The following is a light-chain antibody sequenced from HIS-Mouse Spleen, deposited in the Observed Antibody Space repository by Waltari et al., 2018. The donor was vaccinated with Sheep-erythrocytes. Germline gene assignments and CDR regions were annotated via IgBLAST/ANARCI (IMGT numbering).Light chain of an antibody. CDR2: QGT. CDR1: KLGDKY. V-gene: IGLV3-1*01. J-gene: IGLJ2*01. Sequence: SSELTQPPSVSVSPGQTASITCSGDKLGDKYACWYQQKPGQSPVLVIYQGTKRTSGTPGRFLDSNSENTATLTIGGTQAMDEADYYCQAWDSSIVVFGGGTKLTVL. CDR3: QAWDSSIVV.